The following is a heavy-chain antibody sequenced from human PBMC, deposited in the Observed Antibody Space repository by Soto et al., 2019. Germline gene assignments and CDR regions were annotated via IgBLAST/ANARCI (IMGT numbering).Heavy chain of an antibody. J-gene: IGHJ4*02. CDR3: ARLILVGASLYLDH. V-gene: IGHV4-59*02. D-gene: IGHD1-26*01. Sequence: KTSETLSLTCTVSGGSVSGYYWTWIRQPPGKGLEWIGYIYFRGSIKNNPSLGGRATISADASESQVSLKLVSMTAADTAVYYCARLILVGASLYLDHWGQGIQVTVSS. CDR1: GGSVSGYY. CDR2: IYFRGSI.